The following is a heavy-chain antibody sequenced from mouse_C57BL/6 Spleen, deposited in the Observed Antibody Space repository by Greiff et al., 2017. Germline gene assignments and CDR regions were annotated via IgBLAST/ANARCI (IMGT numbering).Heavy chain of an antibody. J-gene: IGHJ4*01. D-gene: IGHD2-1*01. CDR2: IYPGDGDT. V-gene: IGHV1-82*01. CDR1: GYAFSSSW. Sequence: QVQLQQSGPELVKPGASVKISCKASGYAFSSSWMNWVKQRPGTGLEWIGRIYPGDGDTNYNGKFKGKATLTADKSSSTAYMQLSSLTSEDSAVYFCARSEPDLLWAMDYWGQGTSVTVSS. CDR3: ARSEPDLLWAMDY.